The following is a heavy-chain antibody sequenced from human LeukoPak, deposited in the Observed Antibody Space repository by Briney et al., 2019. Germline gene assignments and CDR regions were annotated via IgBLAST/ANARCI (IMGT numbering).Heavy chain of an antibody. Sequence: SVKVSCKASGGTFSSYAISWVRQAPGQGLEWMGGIIPIFGTANYAQKFQGRVTITADKSTSTAYMELSGLRSEDTAVYYCARSYVYDSYYFDYWGQGTLVTVSS. CDR1: GGTFSSYA. CDR2: IIPIFGTA. D-gene: IGHD5/OR15-5a*01. J-gene: IGHJ4*02. V-gene: IGHV1-69*06. CDR3: ARSYVYDSYYFDY.